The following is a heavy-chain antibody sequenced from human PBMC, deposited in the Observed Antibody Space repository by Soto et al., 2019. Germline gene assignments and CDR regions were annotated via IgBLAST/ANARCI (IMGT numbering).Heavy chain of an antibody. CDR3: TPHTYDFRSGYSPYFDD. D-gene: IGHD3-3*01. V-gene: IGHV3-49*03. CDR1: GFTFGDYA. CDR2: IRSKAYGGTT. J-gene: IGHJ4*02. Sequence: GGALRLSCTASGFTFGDYAMSWFRQAPGKGLEWVGFIRSKAYGGTTEYAASVKGRFTISRDDSKSIAYLQMNSLKTEDTAVYYCTPHTYDFRSGYSPYFDDSGQGTLVTVSS.